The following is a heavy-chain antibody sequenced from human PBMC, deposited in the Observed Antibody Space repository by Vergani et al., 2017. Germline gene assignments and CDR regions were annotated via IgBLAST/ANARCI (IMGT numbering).Heavy chain of an antibody. CDR3: ASSYGGKKNEYYFDY. V-gene: IGHV1-18*04. CDR2: ISAHNGNT. J-gene: IGHJ4*02. CDR1: GYTFTSYG. Sequence: QVQLVQSGAEVKKPGASVKVSCKASGYTFTSYGISWVRQAPGQGLEWMGWISAHNGNTNYAQKLQGRVTMTTDTSTSTAYMELRSLRSDDTAVYYCASSYGGKKNEYYFDYWGQGTLVTVSS. D-gene: IGHD4-23*01.